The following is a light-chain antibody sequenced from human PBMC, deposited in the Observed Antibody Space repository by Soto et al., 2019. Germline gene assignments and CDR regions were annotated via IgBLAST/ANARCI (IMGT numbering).Light chain of an antibody. J-gene: IGKJ1*01. CDR2: DAS. CDR3: QQYNNWRT. Sequence: EIVMTQSPATLSVSPGERATLSCRASESVSSNLARYQQKPGQAPRLLIHDASTRATGTPARFGGSGSGTEFTLTISSLQSEDSAVYYCQQYNNWRTFGQGTKVEIK. V-gene: IGKV3-15*01. CDR1: ESVSSN.